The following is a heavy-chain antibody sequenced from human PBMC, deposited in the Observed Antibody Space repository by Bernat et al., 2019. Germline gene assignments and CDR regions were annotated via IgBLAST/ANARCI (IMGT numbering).Heavy chain of an antibody. D-gene: IGHD3-3*01. Sequence: QVQLVESGGGVVQPGRSLRLSCAASGFTFSSYAMHWVRQAPGKGLEWVAVISYDGSNKYYADSVKGRFTISRDNSKNTLYLQMNSLRAEDTAVYYCARDLVEGRFLEWLSLGNWFDPWGQGTLVTVSS. V-gene: IGHV3-30*01. CDR2: ISYDGSNK. CDR1: GFTFSSYA. J-gene: IGHJ5*02. CDR3: ARDLVEGRFLEWLSLGNWFDP.